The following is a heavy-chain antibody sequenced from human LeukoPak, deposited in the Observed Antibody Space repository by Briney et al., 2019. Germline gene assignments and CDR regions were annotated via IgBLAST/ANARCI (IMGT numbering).Heavy chain of an antibody. J-gene: IGHJ4*02. CDR3: ARVKSRGVRGVILNYFDY. V-gene: IGHV4-59*01. D-gene: IGHD3-10*02. CDR2: IYYSGST. Sequence: SETLSPTCTVSGSSISSYYWSWIRQPPGKGLEWIGYIYYSGSTNYNPSLKSRVTISVDTSKNQFSLKLSSVTAADTAVYYCARVKSRGVRGVILNYFDYWGQGTLVTVSS. CDR1: GSSISSYY.